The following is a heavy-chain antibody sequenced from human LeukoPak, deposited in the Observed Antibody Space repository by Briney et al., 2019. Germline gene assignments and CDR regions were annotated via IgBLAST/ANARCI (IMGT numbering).Heavy chain of an antibody. Sequence: GGSLRLSCAASGFTFSDYYMSWIRQAPGKGLECVSYISSSGSTIYYADSVKGRFTISRDNAKNSLYLQMNSLRAEDTAVYYCARVLGFLEWLSGSAWFDPWGQEPWSPSPQ. CDR1: GFTFSDYY. CDR2: ISSSGSTI. J-gene: IGHJ5*02. CDR3: ARVLGFLEWLSGSAWFDP. V-gene: IGHV3-11*01. D-gene: IGHD3-3*01.